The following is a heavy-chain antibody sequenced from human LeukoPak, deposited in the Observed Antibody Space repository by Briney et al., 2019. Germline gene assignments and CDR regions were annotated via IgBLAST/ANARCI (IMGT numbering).Heavy chain of an antibody. CDR3: AGRYKFGYYFDY. CDR1: GDSISSSAYY. Sequence: KPSETLSLTCTVSGDSISSSAYYWGWIRQPPGKGLEWIGSLYYSGSTYYNPSLKSRVIISVDTSKNQISLKVSSVTAADTAVYYCAGRYKFGYYFDYWGQGTLVTVSS. CDR2: LYYSGST. J-gene: IGHJ4*02. D-gene: IGHD1-26*01. V-gene: IGHV4-39*01.